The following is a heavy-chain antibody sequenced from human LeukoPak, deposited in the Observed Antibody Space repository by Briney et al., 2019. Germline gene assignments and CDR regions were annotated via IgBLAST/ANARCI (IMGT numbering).Heavy chain of an antibody. D-gene: IGHD2-15*01. Sequence: PSETLSLTCTVSGGSISSYYWSWIRQPPGKGLEWIGYIYYSGSTNYNPSLKSRVTISVDTSKNQFSLKLSSVTAADTAVYYYARHEALYDAFDIWGQGTMVTVSS. CDR3: ARHEALYDAFDI. CDR1: GGSISSYY. J-gene: IGHJ3*02. CDR2: IYYSGST. V-gene: IGHV4-59*01.